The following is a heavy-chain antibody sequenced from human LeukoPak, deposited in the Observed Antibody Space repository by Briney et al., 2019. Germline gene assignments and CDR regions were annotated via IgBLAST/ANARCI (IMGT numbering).Heavy chain of an antibody. D-gene: IGHD2-8*02. CDR2: ISSSSSYI. CDR1: GFTFSSYS. Sequence: PVGSLRLSCAASGFTFSSYSMNWVRQAPGKGPEWVSSISSSSSYIYYADSVKGRFTISRDNVDNVVYLEMNSLGAEDTATYYCARVAVSGPKGWFDSWGQGTLVIVSS. J-gene: IGHJ5*01. V-gene: IGHV3-21*01. CDR3: ARVAVSGPKGWFDS.